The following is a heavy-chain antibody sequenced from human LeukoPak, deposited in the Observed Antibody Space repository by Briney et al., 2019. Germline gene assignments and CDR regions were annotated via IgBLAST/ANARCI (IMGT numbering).Heavy chain of an antibody. Sequence: PSETLSLTCSVSGVSINNYYWSWIREPPGRGLEWIGYVYYSGSTNYNPSLKSRVTISVDTSKNQFSLKLSSVTAADTAVYYCARSRGYRGYAYDAFDIWGQGTMVTVSS. V-gene: IGHV4-59*01. D-gene: IGHD5-12*01. CDR2: VYYSGST. CDR3: ARSRGYRGYAYDAFDI. CDR1: GVSINNYY. J-gene: IGHJ3*02.